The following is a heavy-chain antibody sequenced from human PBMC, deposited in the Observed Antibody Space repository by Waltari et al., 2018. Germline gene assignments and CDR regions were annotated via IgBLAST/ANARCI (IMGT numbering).Heavy chain of an antibody. CDR1: GFRFRSFG. Sequence: EVQLLESGGGLVQPGGSLRLSCAASGFRFRSFGMRWVRPAPGKGLEWVSAIGAVTSTYYADSVKGRFTISRDNSKNTLFLQMNSLRAEDTAIYYCARVHSLGQYDTSGAESNFDHWGQGALVTVSS. D-gene: IGHD3-22*01. CDR3: ARVHSLGQYDTSGAESNFDH. V-gene: IGHV3-23*01. J-gene: IGHJ4*02. CDR2: IGAVTST.